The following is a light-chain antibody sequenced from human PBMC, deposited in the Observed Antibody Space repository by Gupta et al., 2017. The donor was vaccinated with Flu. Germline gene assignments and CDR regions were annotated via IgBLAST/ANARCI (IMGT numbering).Light chain of an antibody. Sequence: DIQMTQSPSSLSASVGDRVTITCRASQSISSYLNWYQQKPGKAPKLLIYAASSLQSGVPSRFSGSGSGTDFTLTISSLQPEDVATYYCHQSDSNPRTFGQGTKVEI. CDR1: QSISSY. CDR2: AAS. V-gene: IGKV1-39*01. CDR3: HQSDSNPRT. J-gene: IGKJ1*01.